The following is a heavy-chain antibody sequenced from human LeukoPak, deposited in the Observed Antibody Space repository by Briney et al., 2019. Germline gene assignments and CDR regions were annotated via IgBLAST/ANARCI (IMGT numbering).Heavy chain of an antibody. CDR1: GASISGSDYS. V-gene: IGHV4-39*01. CDR2: IDDSGST. Sequence: PSETLSLTCSVSGASISGSDYSWAWIRQPPGKGLGWIGTIDDSGSTYYNPSLKSRLTMSVDTSKNQFSLNLNSVNAADTALYYCARNVVSLNSNGFYYFDYWGRGSLLIVSS. CDR3: ARNVVSLNSNGFYYFDY. J-gene: IGHJ4*02. D-gene: IGHD6-19*01.